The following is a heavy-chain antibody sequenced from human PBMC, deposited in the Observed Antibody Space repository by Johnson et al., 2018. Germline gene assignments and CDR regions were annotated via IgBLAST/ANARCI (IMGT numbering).Heavy chain of an antibody. V-gene: IGHV1-69*09. J-gene: IGHJ3*02. CDR3: AVEMQNI. CDR1: GGTFSSYT. Sequence: QVQLVQSGAEVKKPGSSXKVSCKASGGTFSSYTLIWLRRAPGQGLEWVGRIIPIVDIANYEQKFQGRSTMTADKFTMTAYLDLSRLRSEDAAGYYCAVEMQNIWGQGTMVTVSS. D-gene: IGHD5-24*01. CDR2: IIPIVDIA.